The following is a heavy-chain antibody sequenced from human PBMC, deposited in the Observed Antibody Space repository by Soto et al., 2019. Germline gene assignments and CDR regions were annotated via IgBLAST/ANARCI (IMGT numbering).Heavy chain of an antibody. CDR3: ARSQGGSSSLDIYYYYYYGMDV. V-gene: IGHV1-69*01. J-gene: IGHJ6*02. CDR2: IIPIYGTA. CDR1: GGTFSSYA. Sequence: QVQLVQSGAEVKKPGSSVKVSSQAPGGTFSSYAISWVRQSPGQGLEWRGGIIPIYGTANYAQQFQGRVTMTADESTSTGYMELSSLRSEDTAVYYCARSQGGSSSLDIYYYYYYGMDVWGQGTTVTVSS. D-gene: IGHD2-15*01.